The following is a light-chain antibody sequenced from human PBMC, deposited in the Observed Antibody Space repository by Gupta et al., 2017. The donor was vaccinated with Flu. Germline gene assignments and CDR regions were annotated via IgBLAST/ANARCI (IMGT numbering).Light chain of an antibody. V-gene: IGKV3-11*01. Sequence: EVVLTQSPATLSLSTGERATLSCRTSQSVSSYLAWYQQKPGQAPRLLIYDASNRDTGIPARFSGSGSGTDFTLTISSREPEDFAVYYCQQRQDWPPITFGQGTQLDIK. CDR2: DAS. CDR1: QSVSSY. CDR3: QQRQDWPPIT. J-gene: IGKJ5*01.